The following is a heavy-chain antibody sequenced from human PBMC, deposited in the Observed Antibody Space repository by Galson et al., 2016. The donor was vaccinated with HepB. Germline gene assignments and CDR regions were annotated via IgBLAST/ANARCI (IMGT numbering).Heavy chain of an antibody. Sequence: SLRLSCAASGFTVGNNQVNWVRQTPGKGLEWVSVMQSDGVTHYADSVKDRFIISIDNSKNTLYLQMNRLRADDTAVYYCASGVIGGRNYWGQGNLVTVSS. D-gene: IGHD3-16*01. J-gene: IGHJ4*02. V-gene: IGHV3-53*01. CDR1: GFTVGNNQ. CDR2: MQSDGVT. CDR3: ASGVIGGRNY.